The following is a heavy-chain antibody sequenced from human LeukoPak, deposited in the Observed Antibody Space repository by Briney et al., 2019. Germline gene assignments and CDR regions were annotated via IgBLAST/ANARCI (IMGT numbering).Heavy chain of an antibody. CDR3: ARAYDSSGYQLDPYYFDY. D-gene: IGHD3-22*01. Sequence: RTGGFLRLSCAASGFTFSSYSMNWVRQAPGKGLEWVSYISSSSSTIYYADSVKGRFTISRDNAKNSLYLQMNSLRAEDTAVYYCARAYDSSGYQLDPYYFDYWGQGTLVTVSS. CDR2: ISSSSSTI. CDR1: GFTFSSYS. V-gene: IGHV3-48*01. J-gene: IGHJ4*02.